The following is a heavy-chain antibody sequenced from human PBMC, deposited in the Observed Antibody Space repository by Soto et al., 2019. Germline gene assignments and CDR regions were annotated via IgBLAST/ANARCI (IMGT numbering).Heavy chain of an antibody. Sequence: QAHLEQSGAEVKRPGASVKVSCKASGCTFSDFDINWLRQAAGQGPEWMGWMNAKSGDTFSAQRLQGKFNMTWDTSLSTAYMEVGSLTSDDAAIYYCARGNPFNYAGFDVWGQGTTVAVSS. CDR2: MNAKSGDT. CDR1: GCTFSDFD. CDR3: ARGNPFNYAGFDV. V-gene: IGHV1-8*01. D-gene: IGHD3-16*01. J-gene: IGHJ6*02.